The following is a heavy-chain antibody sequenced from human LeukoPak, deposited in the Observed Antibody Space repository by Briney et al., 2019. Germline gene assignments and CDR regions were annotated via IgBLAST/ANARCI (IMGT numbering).Heavy chain of an antibody. D-gene: IGHD5-12*01. CDR1: GFTVSSNY. CDR3: ARDGSPDAFDI. J-gene: IGHJ3*02. CDR2: IYSGGST. Sequence: PGGSLRLSCAASGFTVSSNYMSWVRQAPGKGLEWVSVIYSGGSTYCADSVKGRFTISRDNSKNTLYLQMNSLRAEDTAVYYCARDGSPDAFDIWGQGTMVTVSS. V-gene: IGHV3-53*01.